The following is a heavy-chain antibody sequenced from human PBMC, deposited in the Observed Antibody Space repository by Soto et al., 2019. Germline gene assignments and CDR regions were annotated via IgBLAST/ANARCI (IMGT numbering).Heavy chain of an antibody. CDR1: GDMFDTYT. J-gene: IGHJ4*02. V-gene: IGHV1-69*13. CDR3: ARESWTYSSDGSGPSDY. D-gene: IGHD2-15*01. Sequence: ASVKVSCKASGDMFDTYTITWMRQAPGRGLEWVGGIIPRSAKSNYAQKFEGGVTITADESTSTAYMELSSLRSNDTAVYYCARESWTYSSDGSGPSDYWGQGTLVTVSS. CDR2: IIPRSAKS.